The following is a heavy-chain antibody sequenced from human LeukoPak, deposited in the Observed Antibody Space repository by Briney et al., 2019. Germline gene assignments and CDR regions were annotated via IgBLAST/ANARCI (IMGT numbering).Heavy chain of an antibody. V-gene: IGHV4-34*01. CDR3: ASSTESTIDY. Sequence: SETLSLTCAVYGGSFSGYYWSWIRQPPGKGLEWIGEINHSGSTNYNPSLKGRVTISVDTSKNQFSLKLSSVTAADTAVYYCASSTESTIDYWGQGTLVTVSS. CDR2: INHSGST. CDR1: GGSFSGYY. D-gene: IGHD5/OR15-5a*01. J-gene: IGHJ4*02.